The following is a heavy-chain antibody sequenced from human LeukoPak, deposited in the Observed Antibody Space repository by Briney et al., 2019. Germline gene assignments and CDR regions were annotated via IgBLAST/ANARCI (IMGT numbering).Heavy chain of an antibody. J-gene: IGHJ4*02. D-gene: IGHD3-10*01. CDR1: GGSISSYY. CDR2: IYYSGST. V-gene: IGHV4-59*08. CDR3: ARLPLRELHIDY. Sequence: PSEILSLTCTVSGGSISSYYWSWIRQPPGKGLEWIGYIYYSGSTNYNPSLKSRVTISVDTSKNQFSLKLSSVTAADTAVYYCARLPLRELHIDYWGQGTLVTVSS.